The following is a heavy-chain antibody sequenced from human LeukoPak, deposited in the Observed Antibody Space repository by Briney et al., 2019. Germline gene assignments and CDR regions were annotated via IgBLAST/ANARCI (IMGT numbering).Heavy chain of an antibody. CDR1: GGSISSYY. J-gene: IGHJ5*02. Sequence: PSETLSLTCTVSGGSISSYYWSWIRQPPRKGLEWIGYIYTSGSTNYNPSLKSRVTISVDTSKNQFSLKLSSVTAADTAVYYCARLPPSIAARPRSWFDPWGQGTLVTVSS. D-gene: IGHD6-6*01. CDR3: ARLPPSIAARPRSWFDP. V-gene: IGHV4-4*09. CDR2: IYTSGST.